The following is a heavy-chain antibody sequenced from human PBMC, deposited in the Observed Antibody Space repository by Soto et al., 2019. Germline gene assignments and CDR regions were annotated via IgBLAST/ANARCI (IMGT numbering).Heavy chain of an antibody. CDR2: ISGSLGSA. V-gene: IGHV3-23*01. J-gene: IGHJ3*02. CDR3: AQDSRLPGFGLLIHAFDI. Sequence: GGSLRLSCAVSGFTFNDYAMSRVRQAPGKGLEWVSTISGSLGSAYYAASVEGRFTISGDNSNNTLYLQMNSLRVEDTATYYCAQDSRLPGFGLLIHAFDIWGHGTMVTVSS. D-gene: IGHD3-3*01. CDR1: GFTFNDYA.